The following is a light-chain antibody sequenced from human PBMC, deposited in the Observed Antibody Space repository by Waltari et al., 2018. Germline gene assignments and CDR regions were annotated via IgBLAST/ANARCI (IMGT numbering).Light chain of an antibody. CDR1: QTVRSY. Sequence: DIVLKQSPATLSLSPGERATLSCRASQTVRSYLAWYQHKPGKAPRLLIFDASSRAPGIPSKFSGSGSGTDFTLTVSNLEPEDFAVYYCQQRSNWPYTFGQGTRVEIK. CDR3: QQRSNWPYT. CDR2: DAS. V-gene: IGKV3-11*01. J-gene: IGKJ2*01.